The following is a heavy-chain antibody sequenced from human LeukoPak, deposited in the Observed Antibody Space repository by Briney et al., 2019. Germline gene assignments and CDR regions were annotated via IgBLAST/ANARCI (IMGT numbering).Heavy chain of an antibody. Sequence: SETLSLTCSVSGDSISSSSYYWGWIRQPPGKGLEWIVSMSYSGNTYYNSSLKSRVTISVDTSRNHFSLNVRSVTAADTAVYYCARHTLSLDDYIWGSYRNNYFDYWGQGTPVTVSS. CDR1: GDSISSSSYY. CDR2: MSYSGNT. J-gene: IGHJ4*02. D-gene: IGHD3-16*02. V-gene: IGHV4-39*01. CDR3: ARHTLSLDDYIWGSYRNNYFDY.